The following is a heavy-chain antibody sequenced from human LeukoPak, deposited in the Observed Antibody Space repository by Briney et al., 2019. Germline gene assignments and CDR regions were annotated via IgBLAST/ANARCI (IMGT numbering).Heavy chain of an antibody. Sequence: GGSLRLSCGASGFTFSNYNMNWVRQDPGEGLEWVSSINSRSTYIFYADSVMGRFTISRDNAKNSLFLQMNSLRAEDTAVYYCARDETNGFDSWGQGTLVTVSS. V-gene: IGHV3-21*01. CDR3: ARDETNGFDS. J-gene: IGHJ5*01. D-gene: IGHD1-14*01. CDR1: GFTFSNYN. CDR2: INSRSTYI.